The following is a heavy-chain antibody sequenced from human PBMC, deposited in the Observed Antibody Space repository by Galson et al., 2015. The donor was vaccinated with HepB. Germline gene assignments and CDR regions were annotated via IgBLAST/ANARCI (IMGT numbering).Heavy chain of an antibody. CDR2: IYSGGST. CDR1: GFTVSSNY. Sequence: SLRLSCAASGFTVSSNYMSWVRQAPGKGLEWVSVIYSGGSTYYADSVKGRFTISRDNSKNTLYLQMNSLRAEDTAVYYWARDGRGYSSGWANWYFDLWGRGTLVTVSS. J-gene: IGHJ2*01. V-gene: IGHV3-53*01. CDR3: ARDGRGYSSGWANWYFDL. D-gene: IGHD6-19*01.